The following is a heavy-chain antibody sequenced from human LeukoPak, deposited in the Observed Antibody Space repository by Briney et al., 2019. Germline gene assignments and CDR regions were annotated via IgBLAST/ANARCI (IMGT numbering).Heavy chain of an antibody. CDR1: GFTLSSHP. D-gene: IGHD3-22*01. V-gene: IGHV3-48*03. CDR2: IGDDGRMM. CDR3: ARDVSHFDSSGYFHNYYYGMDV. J-gene: IGHJ6*02. Sequence: PGGSLRLSCAASGFTLSSHPMNWVRQAPGKGLEWVSYIGDDGRMMYYADSVKGRFTISRDSAKNSLYLQMNSLGADDTAVYYCARDVSHFDSSGYFHNYYYGMDVWSQGTTVTVSS.